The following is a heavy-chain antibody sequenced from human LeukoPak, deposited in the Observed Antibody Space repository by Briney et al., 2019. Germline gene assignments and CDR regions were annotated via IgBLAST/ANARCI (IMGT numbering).Heavy chain of an antibody. J-gene: IGHJ2*01. D-gene: IGHD6-19*01. CDR2: ITSSSSTI. Sequence: PGGSLRLSCAASGFTFSSYSMNWVRQAPGKGLEWDSYITSSSSTIYNADSVKGRFTISRDNAKNSLYLQMNSLRDEDTAVYYCARDAGYSSGWSHWYFDLWGRGTLVTVSS. V-gene: IGHV3-48*02. CDR1: GFTFSSYS. CDR3: ARDAGYSSGWSHWYFDL.